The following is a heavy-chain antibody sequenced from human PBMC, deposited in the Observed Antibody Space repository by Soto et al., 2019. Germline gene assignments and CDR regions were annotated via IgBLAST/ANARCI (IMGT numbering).Heavy chain of an antibody. J-gene: IGHJ4*02. CDR2: ISYNGVNK. V-gene: IGHV3-30*18. CDR3: TKAAWCSQTDCYSASSDY. Sequence: QVKLVESGGGVVQPGKSLRLSCKVSGFTFGSSGMHWVRQAPGKGLEWVAVISYNGVNKKYADSVKGRFTISRDDSRNTVDLQMNSLRPEDTAVYYCTKAAWCSQTDCYSASSDYWGQGTLVTVSS. CDR1: GFTFGSSG. D-gene: IGHD2-21*02.